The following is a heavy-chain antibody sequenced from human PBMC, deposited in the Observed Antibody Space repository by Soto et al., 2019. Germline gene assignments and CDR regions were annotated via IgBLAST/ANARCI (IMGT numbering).Heavy chain of an antibody. CDR3: ARDGTEYYGEYYDY. Sequence: QVQLVESGGGLVKPGGSLRLSCATSGFTFSDYYMSWIRQAPGKGLEWVSYIGTRGNTKYYADSVRGRFTISRDNAKNSLHLQMNSLRADDTAVYYCARDGTEYYGEYYDYWGQGIPVTVSS. J-gene: IGHJ4*02. D-gene: IGHD4-17*01. CDR2: IGTRGNTK. CDR1: GFTFSDYY. V-gene: IGHV3-11*01.